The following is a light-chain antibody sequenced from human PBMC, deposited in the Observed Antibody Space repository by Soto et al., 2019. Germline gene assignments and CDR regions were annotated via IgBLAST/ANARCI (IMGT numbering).Light chain of an antibody. CDR1: QSVGSSY. Sequence: EIVLTQSPGTLSLSPGERATLSCRASQSVGSSYLAWYQQKPGQAPSLLVYGTSTRATGVPDRFRGSASGTDFTLTITRLEPEDFAVYYCQQYGSSTITFGQGTRLEMK. CDR2: GTS. CDR3: QQYGSSTIT. J-gene: IGKJ5*01. V-gene: IGKV3-20*01.